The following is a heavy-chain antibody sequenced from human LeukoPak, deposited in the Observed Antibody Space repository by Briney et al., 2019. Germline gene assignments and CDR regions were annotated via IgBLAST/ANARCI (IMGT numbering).Heavy chain of an antibody. CDR1: GFTFSSYS. V-gene: IGHV3-21*01. Sequence: GGSLRLSCAASGFTFSSYSMNWVRQAPGKGLEWVSSISSSSSYIYYADSVKGRFTISRDNAKNSLYLQMNSLRAEDTAVYYCARDVLDDFWSGYDYWGQGTLVTVSS. D-gene: IGHD3-3*01. CDR3: ARDVLDDFWSGYDY. CDR2: ISSSSSYI. J-gene: IGHJ4*02.